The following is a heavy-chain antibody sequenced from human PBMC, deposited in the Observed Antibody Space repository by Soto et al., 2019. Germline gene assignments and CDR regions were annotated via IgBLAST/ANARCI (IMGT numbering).Heavy chain of an antibody. J-gene: IGHJ1*01. CDR1: GFTFSSYW. CDR3: AYGADGPVYFQY. Sequence: EVQLVESGGGLVQPGGALRLSCAASGFTFSSYWMSWVRRAPGKGLEWVANIKQDGSEKYYVASVKGRFTISRDNAKNSLYLLMNSLRAEDTAVYYCAYGADGPVYFQYWGQGTLVTVSS. D-gene: IGHD4-17*01. CDR2: IKQDGSEK. V-gene: IGHV3-7*01.